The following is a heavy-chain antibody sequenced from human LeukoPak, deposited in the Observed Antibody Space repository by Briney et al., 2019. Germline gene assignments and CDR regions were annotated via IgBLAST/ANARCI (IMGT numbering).Heavy chain of an antibody. D-gene: IGHD4-17*01. Sequence: SETLSLTCTVSGGSISSYYWSWIRQPPGKGLEWIGYIYYSGSTNYNPSLKSRVTISVDTSKNKFSLKLSSVTAADTAVYYCARRPGYGDYYFDYWGQGTLVTVSS. J-gene: IGHJ4*02. V-gene: IGHV4-59*08. CDR1: GGSISSYY. CDR2: IYYSGST. CDR3: ARRPGYGDYYFDY.